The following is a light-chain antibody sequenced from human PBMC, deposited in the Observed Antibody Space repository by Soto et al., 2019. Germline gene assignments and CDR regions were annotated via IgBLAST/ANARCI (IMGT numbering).Light chain of an antibody. V-gene: IGKV3-15*01. CDR2: GSS. J-gene: IGKJ3*01. Sequence: EIVMTQSPATLSVSPGERATLSCRASQSVRSNLAWYQKKPGQAPRLVIHGSSTRATGIPARFSGSGSGTDFTLTISNLQSEDFAVYYCQQYGDSPFTFGPGTKVEIK. CDR3: QQYGDSPFT. CDR1: QSVRSN.